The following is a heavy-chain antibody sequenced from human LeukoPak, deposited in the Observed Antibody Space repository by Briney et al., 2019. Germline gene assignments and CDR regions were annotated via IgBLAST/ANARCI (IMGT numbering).Heavy chain of an antibody. Sequence: SGGSLRLSCAASGFTFSSYWMTWVRQAPGKGLEWVASIKGHGSEKYFVDSVKGRFTISRDDAKNSVYLQMDSLTAEDTAVYCCARKLWGSGASNWFDPWGQGTQVTVST. CDR2: IKGHGSEK. CDR1: GFTFSSYW. D-gene: IGHD3-16*01. CDR3: ARKLWGSGASNWFDP. V-gene: IGHV3-7*01. J-gene: IGHJ5*02.